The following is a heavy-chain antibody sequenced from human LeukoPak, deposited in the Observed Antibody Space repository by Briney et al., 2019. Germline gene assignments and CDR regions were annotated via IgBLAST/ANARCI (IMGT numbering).Heavy chain of an antibody. V-gene: IGHV3-7*03. Sequence: GGSLRLSCAASGFTFRSYWMNWARQAPGKGLEWVASINHNGNVNYYVDSVKGRFTISRDNAKNSLYLQMSNLRAEDTAVYFCARGGGLDVWGQGATVTVSS. J-gene: IGHJ6*02. D-gene: IGHD3-16*01. CDR1: GFTFRSYW. CDR2: INHNGNVN. CDR3: ARGGGLDV.